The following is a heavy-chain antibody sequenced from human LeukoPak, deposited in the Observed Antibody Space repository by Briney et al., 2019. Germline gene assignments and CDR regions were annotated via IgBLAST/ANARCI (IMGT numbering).Heavy chain of an antibody. CDR2: INPNSGGT. CDR3: ARAPPLFCSSTSCYFY. V-gene: IGHV1-2*02. J-gene: IGHJ4*02. CDR1: GYTFTGYY. Sequence: ASVKVSCKASGYTFTGYYMHWVRQAPGQGLEWMGWINPNSGGTNYAQKFQGRVTMTRDTSISTAYMELSRLRSDDTAVYYCARAPPLFCSSTSCYFYWGQGTLVTVSS. D-gene: IGHD2-2*01.